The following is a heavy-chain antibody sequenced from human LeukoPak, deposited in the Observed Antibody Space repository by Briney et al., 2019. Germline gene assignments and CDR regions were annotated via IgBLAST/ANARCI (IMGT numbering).Heavy chain of an antibody. CDR1: GCTFTSYY. D-gene: IGHD3-22*01. V-gene: IGHV1-46*03. CDR2: INPSGGST. J-gene: IGHJ4*02. CDR3: ARYDRERGFDY. Sequence: ASVKVSCKASGCTFTSYYMHWVRQAPGQGLEWMGIINPSGGSTSYAQKFQGRVTMTRDTSTSTVYMELSSLRSEDTAVYYCARYDRERGFDYWGQGTLVTVSS.